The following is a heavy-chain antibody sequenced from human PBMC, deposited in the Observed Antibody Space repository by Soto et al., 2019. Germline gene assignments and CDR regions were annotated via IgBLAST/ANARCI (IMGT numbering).Heavy chain of an antibody. J-gene: IGHJ3*01. CDR3: AKDVVGFYDTHPQTGGFDV. Sequence: QVYLVESGGGVVQPGRSLRLSCAASGFTFSNFGMHWVRQAPGKGLEWMAVISYDGSNIYYGDSVKGRFTISRDNSKNTLYLQMNSLRPEDMAVYSCAKDVVGFYDTHPQTGGFDVWGQGTKVTVSS. CDR1: GFTFSNFG. CDR2: ISYDGSNI. D-gene: IGHD2-21*01. V-gene: IGHV3-30*18.